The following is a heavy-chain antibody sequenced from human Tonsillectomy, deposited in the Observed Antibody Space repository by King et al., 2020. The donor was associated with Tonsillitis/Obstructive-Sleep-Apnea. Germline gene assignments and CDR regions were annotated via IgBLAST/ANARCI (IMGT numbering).Heavy chain of an antibody. CDR3: VKDRYGSNWHAVHMDV. V-gene: IGHV3-9*01. D-gene: IGHD6-13*01. CDR1: GFTFDDYA. J-gene: IGHJ6*03. Sequence: QLVQSGGGLVQPGRSLRLSCAASGFTFDDYAMHWVRQSPGKGLEWVSGISWNSGSIIYADSLKGRFTISRDNAKNSLFLEMNSLRAEDTALYLCVKDRYGSNWHAVHMDVWGKGTTVTVSS. CDR2: ISWNSGSI.